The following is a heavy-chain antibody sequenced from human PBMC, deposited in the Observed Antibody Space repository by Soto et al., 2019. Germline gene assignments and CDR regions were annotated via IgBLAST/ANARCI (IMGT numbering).Heavy chain of an antibody. J-gene: IGHJ5*02. Sequence: QVQLQESGPGLVKPSETLSLTCTVSGGSMSSYYWSWIRQPPGKGLEWIGYIYYSGRTIYNPSLKSRVPTSVDTSKNQFSLKLSSVTAADTAVYYCARYGSGSSVWFDPWGQGTLVTVSS. V-gene: IGHV4-59*01. D-gene: IGHD3-10*01. CDR3: ARYGSGSSVWFDP. CDR2: IYYSGRT. CDR1: GGSMSSYY.